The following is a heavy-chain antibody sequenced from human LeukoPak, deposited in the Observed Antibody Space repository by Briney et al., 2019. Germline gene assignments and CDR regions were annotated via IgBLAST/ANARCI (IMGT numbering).Heavy chain of an antibody. D-gene: IGHD3-3*01. CDR1: GFTFSSYS. Sequence: GGSLRLSCAASGFTFSSYSMNWVRQAPGKGLEWVSSISSSSSYIYYADSVKGRFTISRDNAKNSLYLQMNSLRAEDTAVYYCARGARGGSGYSDYWGQGTLVTVSS. CDR3: ARGARGGSGYSDY. V-gene: IGHV3-21*01. J-gene: IGHJ4*02. CDR2: ISSSSSYI.